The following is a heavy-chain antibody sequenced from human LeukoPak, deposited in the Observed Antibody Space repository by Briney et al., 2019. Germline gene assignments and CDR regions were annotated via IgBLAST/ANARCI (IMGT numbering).Heavy chain of an antibody. CDR2: VRPNTGGT. V-gene: IGHV1-2*02. CDR1: GYTFTDHF. Sequence: ASVKVSCKTSGYTFTDHFFHWVRQAPGQGLEWLGWVRPNTGGTNYAQKFQGRVTMTRDTSITTAYMELSGLRSEDTAVYYCATSTVKKYYYYGMDVWGQGTTVTVSS. D-gene: IGHD4-11*01. CDR3: ATSTVKKYYYYGMDV. J-gene: IGHJ6*02.